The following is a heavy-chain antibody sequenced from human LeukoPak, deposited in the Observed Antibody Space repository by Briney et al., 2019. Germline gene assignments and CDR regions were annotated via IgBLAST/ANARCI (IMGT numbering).Heavy chain of an antibody. CDR1: GFRFSSYE. Sequence: PGGSLRLSCAASGFRFSSYEMNWVRQTPGKGLEWVSYISSTGRTIHYAESVKGRFTISRDNAKNSLYLQMNSLRVEDTAVYFCARAPATVVEFDCWGQGTLVTVSS. J-gene: IGHJ4*02. CDR3: ARAPATVVEFDC. V-gene: IGHV3-48*03. CDR2: ISSTGRTI. D-gene: IGHD4-23*01.